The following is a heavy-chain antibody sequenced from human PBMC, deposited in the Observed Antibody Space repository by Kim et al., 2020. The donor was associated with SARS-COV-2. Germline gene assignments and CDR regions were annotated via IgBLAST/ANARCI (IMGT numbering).Heavy chain of an antibody. Sequence: SVKGRFTISRDNAKNSLYLQMNSLRAEDTAVYYCAREGIYYDSSGSIDYWGQGTLVTVSS. D-gene: IGHD3-22*01. CDR3: AREGIYYDSSGSIDY. V-gene: IGHV3-11*05. J-gene: IGHJ4*02.